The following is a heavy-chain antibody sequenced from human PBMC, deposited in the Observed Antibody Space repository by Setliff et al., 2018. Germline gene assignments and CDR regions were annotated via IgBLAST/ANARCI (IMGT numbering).Heavy chain of an antibody. CDR1: GFTVSDNY. D-gene: IGHD1-26*01. V-gene: IGHV3-66*01. CDR3: ARDRVYSGTDS. J-gene: IGHJ5*01. CDR2: IYSGGTT. Sequence: PGGSLRLSCAASGFTVSDNYMNWVRQAPGKGLEWVSVIYSGGTTYYAGSVKGRFTISRDNAKNSVYLQMNSLRAEDTAVYYCARDRVYSGTDSWGQGTLVTVSS.